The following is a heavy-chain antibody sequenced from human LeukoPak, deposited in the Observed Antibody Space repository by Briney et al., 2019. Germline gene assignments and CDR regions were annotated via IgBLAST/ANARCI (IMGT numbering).Heavy chain of an antibody. CDR3: AREAKALLFDI. CDR1: GGSISSYY. V-gene: IGHV4-59*01. Sequence: PSETLSLTCAVSGGSISSYYWSWIRQPPGKGLEWIGYIYYSGSTNYNPSLKSRVAISVDTSKNQFSLKLSSVTAADTAVYYCAREAKALLFDIWGQGTMVTVSS. J-gene: IGHJ3*02. D-gene: IGHD4/OR15-4a*01. CDR2: IYYSGST.